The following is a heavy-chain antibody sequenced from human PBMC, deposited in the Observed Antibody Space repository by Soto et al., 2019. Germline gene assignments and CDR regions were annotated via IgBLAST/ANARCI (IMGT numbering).Heavy chain of an antibody. CDR2: TYYTYKWYN. CDR3: ANYGMDV. J-gene: IGHJ6*02. CDR1: CHCVSSNSGA. Sequence: SQILLLTCAISCHCVSSNSGAWNWIRQSPSRGLEWLGRTYYTYKWYNDYAVSVKSRITITPDTSKNQFSLQLNSVTPEDTAVYYCANYGMDVWGQGTTVTVSS. V-gene: IGHV6-1*01.